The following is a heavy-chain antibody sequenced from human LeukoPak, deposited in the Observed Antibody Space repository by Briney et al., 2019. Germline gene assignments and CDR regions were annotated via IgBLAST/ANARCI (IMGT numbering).Heavy chain of an antibody. CDR1: GFTFDDYT. D-gene: IGHD3-9*01. CDR3: AKEYDILTGYYAFDI. V-gene: IGHV3-23*01. CDR2: ISGSGGST. J-gene: IGHJ3*02. Sequence: GGSLRLSCAASGFTFDDYTMHWVRQAPGKGLEWVSDISGSGGSTYYADSVKGRFTISRDNTKNTLYLQMNSLRAEDTAVYYCAKEYDILTGYYAFDIWGQGTMVTVSS.